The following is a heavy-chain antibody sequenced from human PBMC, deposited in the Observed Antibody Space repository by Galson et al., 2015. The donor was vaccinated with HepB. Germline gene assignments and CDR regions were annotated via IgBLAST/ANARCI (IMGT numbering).Heavy chain of an antibody. CDR3: ARSTPLTGYYTYYYYGMDV. D-gene: IGHD3-9*01. J-gene: IGHJ6*02. V-gene: IGHV4-61*08. CDR2: IYYSGST. Sequence: TVSGGSISSGGYYWSWIRQHPGKGLEWIGYIYYSGSTNYNPSLKSRVTISVDTSKNQFSLKLSSVTAADTAVYYCARSTPLTGYYTYYYYGMDVWGQGTTVTVSS. CDR1: GGSISSGGYY.